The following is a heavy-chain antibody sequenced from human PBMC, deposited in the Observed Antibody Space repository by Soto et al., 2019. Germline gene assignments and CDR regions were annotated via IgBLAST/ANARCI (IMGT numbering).Heavy chain of an antibody. V-gene: IGHV2-5*01. D-gene: IGHD1-20*01. CDR2: TYRNEDK. Sequence: ASGPSLVNPTQTPTLTCTFSAFALSTNVVGVGWIRQPPGKPLEWLAVTYRNEDKRYSRSLKSTLSITKETSKNEVILTLTTIDPVDTASSYCVHTVMVQTITGGNYFVYRCPGILATLSS. J-gene: IGHJ4*02. CDR1: AFALSTNVVG. CDR3: VHTVMVQTITGGNYFVY.